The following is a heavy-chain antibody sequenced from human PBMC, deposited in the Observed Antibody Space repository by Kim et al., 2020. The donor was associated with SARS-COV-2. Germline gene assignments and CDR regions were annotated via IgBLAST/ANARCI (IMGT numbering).Heavy chain of an antibody. V-gene: IGHV4-59*01. J-gene: IGHJ4*02. Sequence: SETLSLTCTVSSDSFSAYYWSWIRQIPGKGLEWIGYIVYSGSTNYNPSLKSRATISWDTSRNQFSLDLTSVTQADTAVYYCARSEGRASWHQFDYWGPG. CDR1: SDSFSAYY. CDR2: IVYSGST. CDR3: ARSEGRASWHQFDY.